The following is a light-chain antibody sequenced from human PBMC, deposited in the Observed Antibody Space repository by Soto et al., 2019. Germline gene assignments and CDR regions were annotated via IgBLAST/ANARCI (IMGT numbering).Light chain of an antibody. CDR1: QSLLHTDGRTY. J-gene: IGKJ4*01. V-gene: IGKV2D-29*01. CDR3: LQSPPIPLT. Sequence: EIVMTQSLLSLSVTPGQPASISCKSSQSLLHTDGRTYLYWYLQKSGQPPHLLIYEVSTRFSGVADRFSGRGSGTAFTLEISRVEAQDVGTYYCLQSPPIPLTFGGGTKVDI. CDR2: EVS.